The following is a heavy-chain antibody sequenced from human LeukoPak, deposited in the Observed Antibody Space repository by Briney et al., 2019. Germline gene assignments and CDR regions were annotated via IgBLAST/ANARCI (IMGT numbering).Heavy chain of an antibody. CDR1: GFTFSSYA. Sequence: GGSLRLSCAASGFTFSSYAMSCVRQAPGKGVEWVSAISGSGGSTYYADSVKGRFTISRDYSKNTLYLQMNSLRAEDTAVYYCAKSPHLPYCSSTSCYRVYFDYWGQGTLVTVSS. V-gene: IGHV3-23*01. CDR2: ISGSGGST. D-gene: IGHD2-2*01. CDR3: AKSPHLPYCSSTSCYRVYFDY. J-gene: IGHJ4*02.